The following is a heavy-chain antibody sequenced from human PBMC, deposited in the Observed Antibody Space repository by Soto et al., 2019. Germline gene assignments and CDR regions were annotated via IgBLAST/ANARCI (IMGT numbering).Heavy chain of an antibody. J-gene: IGHJ5*02. Sequence: QVQLQQWGAGLLKPSETLSLTCAVYGGSFSGYYWSWIRQPPGKGLEWIGEINHSGSTNYNPSLKSRLTISVDTSKNQFSLKLSSVTAADTAVYYCARGQNHCSGGSCPKAGWFDPWGQGTLVTVSS. D-gene: IGHD2-15*01. CDR2: INHSGST. CDR3: ARGQNHCSGGSCPKAGWFDP. CDR1: GGSFSGYY. V-gene: IGHV4-34*01.